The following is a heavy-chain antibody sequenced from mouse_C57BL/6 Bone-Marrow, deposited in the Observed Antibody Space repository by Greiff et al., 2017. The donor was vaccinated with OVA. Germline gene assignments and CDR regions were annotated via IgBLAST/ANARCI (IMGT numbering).Heavy chain of an antibody. CDR2: IYPRDGST. J-gene: IGHJ1*03. V-gene: IGHV1-85*01. Sequence: QVQLQPSGPELVKPGASVKLSCKASGYTFTSYDINWVKQRPGQGLEWIGWIYPRDGSTKYNEKFKGKATLTVDTSSSTAYMELHSLTSEDSAVYFCARYGSSSHWYIDVWGTGTTVTVSS. CDR1: GYTFTSYD. D-gene: IGHD1-1*01. CDR3: ARYGSSSHWYIDV.